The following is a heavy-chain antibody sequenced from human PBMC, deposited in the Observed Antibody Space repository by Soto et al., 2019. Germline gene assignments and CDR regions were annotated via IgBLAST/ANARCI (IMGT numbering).Heavy chain of an antibody. CDR1: GASVAGGSYY. Sequence: QVQLRESGPGLVKRSQTLSLTCSVSGASVAGGSYYWSWVGQRPGEGLEWIGYIPSRGRPFYNPSRTSRGTISADTSKNQLSLQLTSVTAADTAVYYCARDTYSGYDFGLWGQGTLVTVTS. CDR2: IPSRGRP. D-gene: IGHD5-12*01. CDR3: ARDTYSGYDFGL. J-gene: IGHJ5*02. V-gene: IGHV4-30-4*01.